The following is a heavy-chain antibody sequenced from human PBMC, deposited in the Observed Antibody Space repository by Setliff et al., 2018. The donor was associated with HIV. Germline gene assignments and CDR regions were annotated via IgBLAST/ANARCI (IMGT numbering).Heavy chain of an antibody. D-gene: IGHD6-13*01. Sequence: SETLSLTCTVSGGSISSYYWSWIRQPAGKGLEWIGRIYTSGSTNYNPSLKSRVTMSVDTSKNRFSLKLSSVTAADTAVYYCAKTGGSSWYFYFDYWGQGTLVTVSS. CDR1: GGSISSYY. CDR2: IYTSGST. CDR3: AKTGGSSWYFYFDY. J-gene: IGHJ4*02. V-gene: IGHV4-4*07.